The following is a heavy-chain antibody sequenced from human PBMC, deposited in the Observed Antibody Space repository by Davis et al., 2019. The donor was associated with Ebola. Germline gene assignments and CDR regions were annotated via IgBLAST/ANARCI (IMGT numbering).Heavy chain of an antibody. CDR2: ISSSSSTI. D-gene: IGHD2-2*01. J-gene: IGHJ4*02. V-gene: IGHV3-48*04. CDR1: GFTFSSYS. CDR3: ARSTEAY. Sequence: PGGSLRLSCAASGFTFSSYSMNWVRQAPGKGLEWVSYISSSSSTIYYADSVKGRFTISRDNAKSSLFLQMNDLRVEDTAVYYCARSTEAYWGQGTLVTVSS.